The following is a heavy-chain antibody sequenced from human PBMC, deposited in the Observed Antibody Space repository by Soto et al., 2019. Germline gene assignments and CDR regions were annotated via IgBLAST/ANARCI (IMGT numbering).Heavy chain of an antibody. CDR1: GYAFSQFY. V-gene: IGHV1-2*04. J-gene: IGHJ6*03. CDR2: INPNSGRT. D-gene: IGHD4-17*01. Sequence: QVQLVQSGAEVKKPGASVKVSCTASGYAFSQFYIHWMRQAPGQGLEWMGWINPNSGRTKFAQKFQGWVTMTRDTSIKTVYMELSALNSDATAVYYCARESGGTTATLDYYYFYMDVWGKGTTVTVSS. CDR3: ARESGGTTATLDYYYFYMDV.